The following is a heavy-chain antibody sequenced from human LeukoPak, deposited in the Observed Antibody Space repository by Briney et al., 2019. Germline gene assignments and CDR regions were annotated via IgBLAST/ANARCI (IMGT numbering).Heavy chain of an antibody. CDR2: ISSSGSTI. CDR1: GFTFSSYE. D-gene: IGHD5-18*01. V-gene: IGHV3-48*03. Sequence: GGSLRLSCAASGFTFSSYEMNWVRQAPGKGLEWVSYISSSGSTIYYADSVKGRFTISRDNAKNSLYLQMNSLRAEDTAVYYCARRKGSGYSYGADYWGQGTLVTVSS. J-gene: IGHJ4*02. CDR3: ARRKGSGYSYGADY.